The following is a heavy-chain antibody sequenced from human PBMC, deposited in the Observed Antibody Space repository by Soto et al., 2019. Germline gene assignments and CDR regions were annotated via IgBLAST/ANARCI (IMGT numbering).Heavy chain of an antibody. CDR3: ARLRASTWYMGGYLDY. J-gene: IGHJ4*02. CDR2: IVSSSSYT. Sequence: PGGSLRLSCAPSGFTFSDYYISWIRQAPGKGLEWVSYIVSSSSYTNYADSVKGRFTISRDNAKNSLYLEMNSLRAEDTAVYYCARLRASTWYMGGYLDYWGQGTLVTVSS. CDR1: GFTFSDYY. D-gene: IGHD6-13*01. V-gene: IGHV3-11*06.